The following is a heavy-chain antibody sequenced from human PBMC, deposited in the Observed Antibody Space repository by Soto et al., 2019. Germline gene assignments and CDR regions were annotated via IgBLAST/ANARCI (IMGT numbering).Heavy chain of an antibody. D-gene: IGHD4-17*01. J-gene: IGHJ4*02. CDR2: IYRGTSP. CDR3: VKNGAYALDY. V-gene: IGHV4-4*02. CDR1: GDSISSDNW. Sequence: SETLSLTCAVSGDSISSDNWWSWVRQPPEKGLEWIGDIYRGTSPTYNPSLASRVTISVDKSKNQFSLKLNSVTAADTAVYYCVKNGAYALDYWGQGTLVTVSS.